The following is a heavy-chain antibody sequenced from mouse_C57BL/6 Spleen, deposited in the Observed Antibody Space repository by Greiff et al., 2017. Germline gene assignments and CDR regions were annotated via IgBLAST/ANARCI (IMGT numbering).Heavy chain of an antibody. V-gene: IGHV1-15*01. CDR3: TRSHYYDYDRYAMDY. D-gene: IGHD2-4*01. Sequence: QVQLKESGAELVRPGASVTLSCKASGYTFTDYEMHWVKQTPVHGLEWIGAIDPETGGTAYNQKFKGKAILTADKSSSTAYMELRSLTSEDSAVYYCTRSHYYDYDRYAMDYWGQGTSVTVSS. CDR1: GYTFTDYE. J-gene: IGHJ4*01. CDR2: IDPETGGT.